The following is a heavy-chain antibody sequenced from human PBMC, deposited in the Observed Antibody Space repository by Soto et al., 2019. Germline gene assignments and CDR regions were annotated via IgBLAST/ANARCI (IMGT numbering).Heavy chain of an antibody. D-gene: IGHD4-17*01. Sequence: GGSLRLSCAASGFTFSNAWMNWVRQAPGKGLEWVGRIKSKTDGGTTDYAAPVKGRFTISRDDSKNTLYLQMNSLKTEDTAVYYCTTDYGDYWDGYYYYGMDVWGQGTTVTVSS. CDR1: GFTFSNAW. CDR2: IKSKTDGGTT. CDR3: TTDYGDYWDGYYYYGMDV. J-gene: IGHJ6*02. V-gene: IGHV3-15*07.